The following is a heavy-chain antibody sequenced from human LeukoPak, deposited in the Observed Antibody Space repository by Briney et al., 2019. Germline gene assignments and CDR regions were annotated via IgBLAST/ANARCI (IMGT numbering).Heavy chain of an antibody. D-gene: IGHD2-15*01. Sequence: GASVKVSCKASGYTFTSYDINWVRQATGQGLEWMGWMNPNSGNTGYAQKFQGRVTMTRNTSISTAYMELSSLRSEDTAVYYCARVSSNCSGGSCYYPYYYYYMDVWGKGTTVTISS. CDR1: GYTFTSYD. J-gene: IGHJ6*03. CDR2: MNPNSGNT. CDR3: ARVSSNCSGGSCYYPYYYYYMDV. V-gene: IGHV1-8*01.